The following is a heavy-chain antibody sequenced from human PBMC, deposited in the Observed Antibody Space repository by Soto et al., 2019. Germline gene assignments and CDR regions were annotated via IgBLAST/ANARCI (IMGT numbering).Heavy chain of an antibody. CDR3: ARFYWSYDASSGYLDQ. Sequence: QVQLQESGPGLLRPAETLSLTCTVSGGSITNGDYYWIWIRQPPGKGLEWIGYIYLTGTTYYYPALKRRLSLSVDRSKNQCSLRLTSVTAADTAVYYCARFYWSYDASSGYLDQWGQGTRVTVSS. D-gene: IGHD3-22*01. CDR2: IYLTGTT. J-gene: IGHJ4*02. CDR1: GGSITNGDYY. V-gene: IGHV4-30-4*01.